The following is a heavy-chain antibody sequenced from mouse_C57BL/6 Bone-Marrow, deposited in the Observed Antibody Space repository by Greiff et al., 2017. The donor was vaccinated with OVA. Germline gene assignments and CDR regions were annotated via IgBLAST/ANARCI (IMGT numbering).Heavy chain of an antibody. CDR2: IYPRSGNT. Sequence: QVQLQQSGAELARPGASVKLSCKASGYTFTSYGISWVKQRTGQGLEWIGEIYPRSGNTYYNEKFKGKATLTADKSSSTAYMELRSLTSEDSAVYVCATQGGYYYGSNWYFDVWGTGTTVTVSS. CDR1: GYTFTSYG. D-gene: IGHD1-1*01. V-gene: IGHV1-81*01. J-gene: IGHJ1*03. CDR3: ATQGGYYYGSNWYFDV.